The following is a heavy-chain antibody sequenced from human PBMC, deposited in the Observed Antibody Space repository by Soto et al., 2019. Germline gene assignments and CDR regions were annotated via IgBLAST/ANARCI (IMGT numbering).Heavy chain of an antibody. V-gene: IGHV3-7*03. D-gene: IGHD2-21*02. J-gene: IGHJ4*02. CDR3: AGWWGHDSNY. Sequence: EVQLVQSGGGLVQPGGSLRLSCVGSGFTFTDFYMNWVRQAPGKGLEWVANIRPDGTETNYVESVRGRFTTSRDNAKNSLFMQMNSLRADDTALYYCAGWWGHDSNYWGQGILVTVSS. CDR2: IRPDGTET. CDR1: GFTFTDFY.